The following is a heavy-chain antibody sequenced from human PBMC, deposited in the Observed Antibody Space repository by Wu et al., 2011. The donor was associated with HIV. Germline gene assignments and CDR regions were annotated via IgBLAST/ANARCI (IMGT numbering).Heavy chain of an antibody. CDR3: ARDPYGPEVYYYYYGMDV. V-gene: IGHV1-69*14. J-gene: IGHJ6*02. CDR1: GGTFSSYA. Sequence: QVQLVQSGAEVKKPGSSVKVSCKASGGTFSSYAISWVRQAPGQGLEWMGRIIPIFGTANYAQKFQGRVTITADKSTSTAYMELSSLRSEDTAVYYCARDPYGPEVYYYYYGMDVWGQGTTVTVSS. CDR2: IIPIFGTA. D-gene: IGHD3-10*01.